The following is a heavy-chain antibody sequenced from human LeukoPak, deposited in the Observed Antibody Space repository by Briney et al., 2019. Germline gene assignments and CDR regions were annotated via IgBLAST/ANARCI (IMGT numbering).Heavy chain of an antibody. Sequence: SETLSLTYTVSGVAFSSYNWSGIREPPGKGVERSGYIYYTGSTHYTPPLKSRVTISIDTPKNPFSLKVNSVTAEDTAVYCCARQWVDRWGYHCIDVWGQGTMVTVSS. V-gene: IGHV4-59*08. D-gene: IGHD3-16*01. CDR3: ARQWVDRWGYHCIDV. CDR1: GVAFSSYN. J-gene: IGHJ6*02. CDR2: IYYTGST.